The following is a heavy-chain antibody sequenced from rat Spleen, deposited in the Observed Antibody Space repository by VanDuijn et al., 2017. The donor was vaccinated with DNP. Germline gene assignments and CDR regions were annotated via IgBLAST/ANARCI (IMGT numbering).Heavy chain of an antibody. Sequence: EVQLQESGPGLVKPSQSLSLTCSVTAYSITTNYWGWIRKFPENKMEWVGHISFSGSTFYNPSLKSRISITRDTSKNLFFLHLDSVTTEDTATYYCARWVWYFDYWGQGIMVTVSS. V-gene: IGHV3-1*01. CDR2: ISFSGST. J-gene: IGHJ2*01. CDR3: ARWVWYFDY. CDR1: AYSITTNY.